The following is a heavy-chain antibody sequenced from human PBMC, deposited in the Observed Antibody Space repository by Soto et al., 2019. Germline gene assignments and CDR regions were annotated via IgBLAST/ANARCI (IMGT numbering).Heavy chain of an antibody. V-gene: IGHV4-61*03. CDR1: GASVSLGSYF. D-gene: IGHD3-10*01. CDR2: IFYSGST. Sequence: QVQLQESGPGVVKPSETLSLTCSVSGASVSLGSYFWTWIRERPGRGLEWIGYIFYSGSTNFNPSLKNRVTMSVDTSNNHCSLTLSSVTAADTGIYYCARDLTVRGLIAWGQGTLVIVSS. CDR3: ARDLTVRGLIA. J-gene: IGHJ5*02.